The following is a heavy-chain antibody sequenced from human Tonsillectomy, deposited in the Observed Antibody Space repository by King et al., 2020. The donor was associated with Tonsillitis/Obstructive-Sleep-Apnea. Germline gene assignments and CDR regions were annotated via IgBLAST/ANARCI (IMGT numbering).Heavy chain of an antibody. CDR1: GFTFSPYA. CDR2: ISYDGSNK. CDR3: ARDLEQLALDY. D-gene: IGHD6-6*01. Sequence: VQLVESGGGVVQPGRSLRLSCAASGFTFSPYAMHWVRQAPGKGLEWVAVISYDGSNKYYADSVKGRFTISRDNSKNTLYLQMNSLRAEDPAVYYCARDLEQLALDYWGQGTLVTVSS. J-gene: IGHJ4*02. V-gene: IGHV3-30*04.